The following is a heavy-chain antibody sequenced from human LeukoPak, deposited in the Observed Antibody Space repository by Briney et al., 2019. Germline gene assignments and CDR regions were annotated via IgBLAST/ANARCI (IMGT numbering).Heavy chain of an antibody. CDR1: GFNFSSYW. CDR2: IKQDGSEK. J-gene: IGHJ4*02. Sequence: PGGPLRLSCAASGFNFSSYWMSWVRQAPGKGLEWVANIKQDGSEKYYVDSVKGRFTISRDNAKNSLYLQMNSLRAEDTAVYYCARDYYFDYWGQGTLVTVSS. V-gene: IGHV3-7*01. CDR3: ARDYYFDY.